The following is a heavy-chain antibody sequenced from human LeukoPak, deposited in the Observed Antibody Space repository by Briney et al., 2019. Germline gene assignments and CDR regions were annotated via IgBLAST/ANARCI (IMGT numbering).Heavy chain of an antibody. CDR3: AREKALPAAKYNWFGP. D-gene: IGHD2-2*01. CDR2: INHSGST. CDR1: GGSFSGYY. V-gene: IGHV4-34*01. J-gene: IGHJ5*02. Sequence: PSETLSLTCAVYGGSFSGYYWSWIRQPPGKGLEWIGEINHSGSTNYNPSLKSRVTISVDTSKNQFSLKLSSVTAADTAVYYCAREKALPAAKYNWFGPWGQGTLVTVSS.